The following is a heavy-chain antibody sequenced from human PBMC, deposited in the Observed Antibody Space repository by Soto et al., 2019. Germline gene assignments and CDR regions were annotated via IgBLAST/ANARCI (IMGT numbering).Heavy chain of an antibody. J-gene: IGHJ6*02. CDR3: ARGGRSTYYDFWRGSTTAPYYYYGMDV. CDR1: GYTFTGYY. D-gene: IGHD3-3*01. V-gene: IGHV1-2*04. Sequence: ASVNVSCKASGYTFTGYYMHWVRQAPGQGLEWMGWINPNSGGTNYAQKFQGWVTMTRDTSISTAYMELSRLRSDDTAVYYCARGGRSTYYDFWRGSTTAPYYYYGMDVWGQGTTVTVSS. CDR2: INPNSGGT.